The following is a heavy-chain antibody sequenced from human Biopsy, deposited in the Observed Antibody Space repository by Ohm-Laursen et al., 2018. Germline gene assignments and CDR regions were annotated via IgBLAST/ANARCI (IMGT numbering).Heavy chain of an antibody. V-gene: IGHV1-46*01. CDR3: ARVREGGLLDY. CDR1: GYTFTNYY. Sequence: ASVKVSCKASGYTFTNYYLHWVRQAPGQGLEWMGRINPNNDNTAYAQKFQGRVTMTKDSSTSTVYMELRSLRSDDTAVYFCARVREGGLLDYWGQGILVTVSS. J-gene: IGHJ4*02. CDR2: INPNNDNT. D-gene: IGHD3-16*01.